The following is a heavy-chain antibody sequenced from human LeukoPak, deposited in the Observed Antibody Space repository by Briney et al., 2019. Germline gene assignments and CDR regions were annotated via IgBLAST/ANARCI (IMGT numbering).Heavy chain of an antibody. V-gene: IGHV3-9*01. CDR2: ISWNSGSI. CDR1: GFTFDDYA. CDR3: AKDVYSSSWYAFDY. D-gene: IGHD6-13*01. Sequence: GGSLRLSCAASGFTFDDYAMHLVRQAPGKGLEWVSGISWNSGSIGYADAVKGRFTISRDNAKNSLYLQMNSLRAEDTALYYCAKDVYSSSWYAFDYWGQGTLVTVSS. J-gene: IGHJ4*02.